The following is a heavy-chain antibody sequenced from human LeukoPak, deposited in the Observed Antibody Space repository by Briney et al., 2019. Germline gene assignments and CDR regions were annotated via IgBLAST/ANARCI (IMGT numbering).Heavy chain of an antibody. Sequence: GASVKVSCKASGYTFTNYGINWVRQAPGQGLEWMGWISAYNGNANYAQKLQGRVTMTTDTSTTTAYMELRSLRSDDTAVYYCARTDGYNAFDIWGQGTMVTVSS. D-gene: IGHD5-24*01. V-gene: IGHV1-18*01. CDR2: ISAYNGNA. CDR3: ARTDGYNAFDI. J-gene: IGHJ3*02. CDR1: GYTFTNYG.